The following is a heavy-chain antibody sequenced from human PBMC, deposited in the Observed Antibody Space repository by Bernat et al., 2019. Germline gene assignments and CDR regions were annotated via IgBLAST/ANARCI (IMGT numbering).Heavy chain of an antibody. V-gene: IGHV4-39*01. CDR3: ARTSQQLARSARGGFDP. J-gene: IGHJ5*02. D-gene: IGHD6-13*01. Sequence: QLQLQESGPGLVKPSETLSLTCTVSGGSISSSSYYWGWIRQPPGKGLEWIGSIYYSGSTYYNPSLKSRVTISVETSKNQFSRKLSSVTAADTAVYYCARTSQQLARSARGGFDPWGQGTLVTVSS. CDR1: GGSISSSSYY. CDR2: IYYSGST.